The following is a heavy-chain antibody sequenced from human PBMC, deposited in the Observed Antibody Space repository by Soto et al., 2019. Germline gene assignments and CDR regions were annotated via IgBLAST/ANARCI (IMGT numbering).Heavy chain of an antibody. J-gene: IGHJ3*01. CDR2: TIPVVNTA. Sequence: QVQLVQSGAEVKKPGSSVKVSCKASGGTLSDHGVAWLRQAPGPGLAWMGGTIPVVNTATYAQKFQGRVTVTADKFTNIAYMELRSLRSEDTAFYFCARGVYGSGNYYTGPSAFDLWGQGTMVIVSS. D-gene: IGHD3-10*01. V-gene: IGHV1-69*06. CDR1: GGTLSDHG. CDR3: ARGVYGSGNYYTGPSAFDL.